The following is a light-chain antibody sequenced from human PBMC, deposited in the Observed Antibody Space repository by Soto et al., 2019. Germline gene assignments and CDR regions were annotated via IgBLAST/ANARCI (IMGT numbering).Light chain of an antibody. CDR3: ISYTSSSTVV. Sequence: QSALTQPASVSGSPGQSITISCTGTSSDVGGYNYVSWYQQHPGKAPKLMIYEVSNRPSGVSNRFSGSKSGNTASLTISGLQAYDEADYYCISYTSSSTVVFGGGTKLTVL. CDR1: SSDVGGYNY. CDR2: EVS. J-gene: IGLJ2*01. V-gene: IGLV2-14*01.